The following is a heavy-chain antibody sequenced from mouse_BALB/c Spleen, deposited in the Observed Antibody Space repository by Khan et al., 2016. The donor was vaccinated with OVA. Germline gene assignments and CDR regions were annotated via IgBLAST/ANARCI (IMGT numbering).Heavy chain of an antibody. V-gene: IGHV9-1*02. Sequence: QIQLVQSGPELKKPGATVKISCKASGYTFTNYGMNWVKQAPGKGLKWMGWINPYTGEPTYTDNFKGRSAFPLETSASTAYLQINNLTNEDMATYCCARGASDWYFAVWGAGTTVTVSA. CDR1: GYTFTNYG. CDR2: INPYTGEP. CDR3: ARGASDWYFAV. J-gene: IGHJ1*01.